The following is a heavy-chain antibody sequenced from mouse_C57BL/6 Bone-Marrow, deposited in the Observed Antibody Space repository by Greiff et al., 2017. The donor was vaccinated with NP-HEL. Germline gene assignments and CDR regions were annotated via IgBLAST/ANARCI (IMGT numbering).Heavy chain of an antibody. CDR2: ISSGSSTI. CDR1: GFTFSDYG. CDR3: ARYGSSYGDY. D-gene: IGHD1-1*01. Sequence: DVKLVESGGGLVKPGGSLKLSCAASGFTFSDYGMHWVRQAPEKGLEWVAYISSGSSTIYYADTVKGRFTISRDNAKNTLFLQMTSLRSEDTAMYYCARYGSSYGDYWGQGTTLTVSS. J-gene: IGHJ2*01. V-gene: IGHV5-17*01.